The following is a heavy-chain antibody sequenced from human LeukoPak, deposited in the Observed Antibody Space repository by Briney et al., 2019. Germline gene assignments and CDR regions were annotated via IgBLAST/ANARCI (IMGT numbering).Heavy chain of an antibody. J-gene: IGHJ3*02. CDR3: ARPDSHLSAFDI. D-gene: IGHD2-21*01. V-gene: IGHV4-59*08. CDR1: GGSITTYY. CDR2: ISDSGST. Sequence: PSETLSLTCSVSGGSITTYYWSWIRQPPWKGLEWIAYISDSGSTKYRPSLRGRLSISMDKSKNTFSLKLNSVTAADTAVYYCARPDSHLSAFDIWGQGTKVTVS.